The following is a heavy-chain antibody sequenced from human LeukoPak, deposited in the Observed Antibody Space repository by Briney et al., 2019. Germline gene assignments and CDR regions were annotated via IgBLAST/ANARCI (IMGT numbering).Heavy chain of an antibody. V-gene: IGHV3-15*01. CDR1: VVTFSSYT. CDR3: RPDQLFFHDSSRFYYNTESFQH. CDR2: IKSKTDGGTT. D-gene: IGHD3-22*01. J-gene: IGHJ1*01. Sequence: PGGSLRLSCAPSVVTFSSYTMSWAGQAPGKGLEWVGRIKSKTDGGTTDYAAPVKGRFTISRDDSKNTLYLQMNSLKTEDTAVYCWRPDQLFFHDSSRFYYNTESFQHCGQGTLVTVSS.